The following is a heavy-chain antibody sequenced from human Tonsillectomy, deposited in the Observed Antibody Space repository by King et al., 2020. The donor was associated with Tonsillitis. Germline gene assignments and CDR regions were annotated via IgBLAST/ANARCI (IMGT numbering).Heavy chain of an antibody. Sequence: VQLVESGGGLVQPGGSLRLSCAASGFTFSRFDMYWVRQATGKGLEWVSAIGTAGDPYYPDSAKGRFTISRENAKNSLYLQMNSLRAGDTAVYYCARGKFYYDSSGFDYWGQGTLVIVSS. CDR2: IGTAGDP. D-gene: IGHD3-22*01. V-gene: IGHV3-13*05. J-gene: IGHJ4*02. CDR3: ARGKFYYDSSGFDY. CDR1: GFTFSRFD.